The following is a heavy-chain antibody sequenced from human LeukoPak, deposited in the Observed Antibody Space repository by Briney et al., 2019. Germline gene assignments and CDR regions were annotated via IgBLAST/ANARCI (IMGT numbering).Heavy chain of an antibody. CDR3: ARVSMVRGVIITKSSGSLPPGY. CDR1: GGSMRNYY. V-gene: IGHV4-59*12. J-gene: IGHJ4*02. CDR2: IYYSGST. Sequence: SSETLSLTCTVYGGSMRNYYWSWIRQPPGKGLEWIGYIYYSGSTNYNPSLKSRVTISVDTSENQFSLKLSSVTAADTAVYYCARVSMVRGVIITKSSGSLPPGYWGQGTLVTVSS. D-gene: IGHD3-10*01.